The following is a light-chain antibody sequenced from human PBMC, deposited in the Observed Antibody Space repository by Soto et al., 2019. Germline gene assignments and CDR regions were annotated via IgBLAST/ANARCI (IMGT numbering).Light chain of an antibody. Sequence: IQLTQSPSSLSASVGDRVTITCLASQGISSYLAWYQQKPGKAPKLLIYAASTLQSGVPSRFSGSGSGTDFPLTISSLQPEDFAVYYCQQYGSSTWTFGQGTKVDIK. V-gene: IGKV1-9*01. CDR1: QGISSY. J-gene: IGKJ1*01. CDR2: AAS. CDR3: QQYGSSTWT.